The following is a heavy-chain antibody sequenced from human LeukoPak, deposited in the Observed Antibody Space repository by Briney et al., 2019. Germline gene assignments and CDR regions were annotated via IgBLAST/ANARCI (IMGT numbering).Heavy chain of an antibody. V-gene: IGHV4-39*01. Sequence: PSETLSLTCTVSGGSISSSSHYWGWIRQPPGRGLEGIWSIYYSGSTYYNPSLKSRVTISVDTSKNQFSLRLSSVTAADTAVYFCARQKITTSDYCGQGTVATVSS. CDR1: GGSISSSSHY. J-gene: IGHJ4*02. D-gene: IGHD3-22*01. CDR2: IYYSGST. CDR3: ARQKITTSDY.